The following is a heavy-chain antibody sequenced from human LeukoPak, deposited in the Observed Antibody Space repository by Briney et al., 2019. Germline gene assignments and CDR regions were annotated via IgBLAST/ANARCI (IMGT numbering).Heavy chain of an antibody. CDR2: IYYSGST. CDR1: GGSISSYY. CDR3: ARGCGGDCYSDSPFDY. D-gene: IGHD2-21*01. Sequence: SETLSLTSTVSGGSISSYYWSWIRQPPGKGLEWIGYIYYSGSTNYNPSLKSRVTISVDTSKNQFSLKLSSVTAADTAVYYCARGCGGDCYSDSPFDYWGQGTLVTVSS. J-gene: IGHJ4*02. V-gene: IGHV4-59*01.